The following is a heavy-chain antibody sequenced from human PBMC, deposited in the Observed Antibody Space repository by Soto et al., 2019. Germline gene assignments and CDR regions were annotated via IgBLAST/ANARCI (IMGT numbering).Heavy chain of an antibody. J-gene: IGHJ6*02. CDR1: GYSFSTAYY. CDR3: ARGTGSLGSGMDV. CDR2: LYYTGTT. D-gene: IGHD1-26*01. Sequence: KPSETLSLTCTVSGYSFSTAYYCVWMRQPPGKGLEWIGSLYYTGTTYYNPSLKSRVTISVDTSKSQFSLMLTSVTAADTAVYYCARGTGSLGSGMDVWGQGTTVTVSS. V-gene: IGHV4-38-2*02.